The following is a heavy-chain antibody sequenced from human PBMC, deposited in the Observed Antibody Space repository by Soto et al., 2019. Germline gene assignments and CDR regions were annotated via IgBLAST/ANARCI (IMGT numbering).Heavy chain of an antibody. CDR3: ARRARPDFYYMDV. CDR2: ISSNGVGT. CDR1: GFTLSGYA. J-gene: IGHJ6*03. V-gene: IGHV3-64*01. Sequence: GGSLRLSCAASGFTLSGYAMDWVRQAPGKGLEYVSGISSNGVGTYYAKTVQGRFTISRDNSKNTVYLKMGSLSPEDMALFYCARRARPDFYYMDVWGKGTTVTVSS. D-gene: IGHD6-6*01.